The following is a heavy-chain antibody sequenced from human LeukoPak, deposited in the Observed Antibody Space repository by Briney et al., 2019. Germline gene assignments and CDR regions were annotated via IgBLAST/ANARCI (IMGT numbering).Heavy chain of an antibody. J-gene: IGHJ4*02. CDR1: GFTFSSYW. D-gene: IGHD6-13*01. V-gene: IGHV3-7*01. Sequence: GGSLRLSCAASGFTFSSYWMTWVRQAPGKGLEWVANIKQGGTEKYYVDSVKGRFTISRDNAKNSLYLQMNSLRAEDTAVYYCAREYSSSWYYRGFYFDYWGQGTLVTVSS. CDR3: AREYSSSWYYRGFYFDY. CDR2: IKQGGTEK.